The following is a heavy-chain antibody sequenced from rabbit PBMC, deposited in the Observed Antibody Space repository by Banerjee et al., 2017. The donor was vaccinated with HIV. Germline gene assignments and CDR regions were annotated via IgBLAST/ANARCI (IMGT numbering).Heavy chain of an antibody. CDR1: GFSFSTY. D-gene: IGHD2-1*01. CDR3: ARDGSAGYGDTNL. CDR2: IGTGST. V-gene: IGHV1S45*01. J-gene: IGHJ4*01. Sequence: QEQLVESGGGLVQPEGSLTLTCTASGFSFSTYMCWVRQAPGKGLEWIACIGTGSTYYASWAKGRFTISKTSSTTVTLQMTSLTAADTATYFCARDGSAGYGDTNLWGQGTLVTVS.